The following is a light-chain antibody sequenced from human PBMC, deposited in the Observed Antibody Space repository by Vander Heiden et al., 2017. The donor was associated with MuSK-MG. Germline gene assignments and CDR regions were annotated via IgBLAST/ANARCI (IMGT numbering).Light chain of an antibody. V-gene: IGLV3-21*04. CDR1: NIGSKS. CDR2: YDS. J-gene: IGLJ2*01. CDR3: QVWDSSSDHPV. Sequence: SYVLTQPPSVSVAPGTTARITCGENNIGSKSVHWYKQKPGQSPVLVIYYDSDRPSGIPERFSGSNSGNTATLTISRVEAGDEADYYCQVWDSSSDHPVFGGGTKLTVL.